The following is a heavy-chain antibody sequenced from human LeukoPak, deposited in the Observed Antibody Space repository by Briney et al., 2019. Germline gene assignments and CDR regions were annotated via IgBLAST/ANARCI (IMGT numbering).Heavy chain of an antibody. Sequence: SETLSLTCTVSGGSISSYCWSWIRQPPGKGLEWIGYIYYSGSTNYNPSLKSRVTISVDTSKNQFSLKLSSVTAADTAVYYCARGRETGGYCSSTSCYAVGHYFDYWGQGTLVTVSS. J-gene: IGHJ4*02. CDR3: ARGRETGGYCSSTSCYAVGHYFDY. D-gene: IGHD2-2*03. V-gene: IGHV4-59*01. CDR2: IYYSGST. CDR1: GGSISSYC.